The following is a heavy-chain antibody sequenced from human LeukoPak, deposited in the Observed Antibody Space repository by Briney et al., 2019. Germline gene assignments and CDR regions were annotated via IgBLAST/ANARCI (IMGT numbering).Heavy chain of an antibody. CDR1: GGSFSGYY. D-gene: IGHD6-13*01. CDR2: INHSGST. J-gene: IGHJ4*02. V-gene: IGHV4-34*01. Sequence: SETLSLTCAVYGGSFSGYYWSWIRQPPGKGLEWIGEINHSGSTNYNPSLKSRVTISADTSKNQFSLKLSSVTAADTAVYYCARGLSIAAAGPICYYFDYWGQGTLVTVSS. CDR3: ARGLSIAAAGPICYYFDY.